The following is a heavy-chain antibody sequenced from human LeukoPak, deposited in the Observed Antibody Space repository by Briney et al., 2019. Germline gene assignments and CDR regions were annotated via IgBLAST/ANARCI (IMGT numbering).Heavy chain of an antibody. J-gene: IGHJ4*02. D-gene: IGHD3-22*01. CDR2: ISSSSSYI. CDR3: ARRRGSDYYDSSGPPDY. Sequence: GGSLRLSCAASGFTFSSYSMNWVRQAPGKGLEWVSSISSSSSYIHYADSVKGRFTISRDNAKNSLYLQMNSLRAEDTAVYYCARRRGSDYYDSSGPPDYWGQGTLVTVSS. V-gene: IGHV3-21*01. CDR1: GFTFSSYS.